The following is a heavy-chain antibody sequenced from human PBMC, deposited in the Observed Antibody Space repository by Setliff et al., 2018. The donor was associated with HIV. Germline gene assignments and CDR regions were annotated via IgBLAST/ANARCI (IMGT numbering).Heavy chain of an antibody. Sequence: SETLSLTCTVSGGSISSGDYYWSWIRQPPGKGLEWIGDIYYSGSTYYNPSLKSRVTISVDTSKNQFSLKLSSVTAADTAVYYCARGEVAATTWGDYWGQGTLVTVSS. J-gene: IGHJ4*02. CDR2: IYYSGST. CDR1: GGSISSGDYY. V-gene: IGHV4-30-4*08. CDR3: ARGEVAATTWGDY. D-gene: IGHD6-19*01.